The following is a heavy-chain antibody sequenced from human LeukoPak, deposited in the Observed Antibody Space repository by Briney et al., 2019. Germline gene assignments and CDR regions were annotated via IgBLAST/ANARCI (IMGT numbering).Heavy chain of an antibody. CDR3: ARAGIHYYGTYYYGMDV. J-gene: IGHJ6*02. Sequence: ASVKVSCKASGYTFTSYYMHWVRQATGQGLEWMGWMNPNSGNTGYAQKFQGRVTMTRNTSISTAYMELSSLRSEDTAVYYCARAGIHYYGTYYYGMDVWGQGTTVTVSS. D-gene: IGHD3-10*01. CDR1: GYTFTSYY. V-gene: IGHV1-8*02. CDR2: MNPNSGNT.